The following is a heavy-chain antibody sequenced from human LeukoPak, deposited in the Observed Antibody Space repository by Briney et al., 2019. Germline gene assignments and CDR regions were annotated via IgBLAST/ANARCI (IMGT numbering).Heavy chain of an antibody. CDR3: ARGRPIDY. J-gene: IGHJ4*02. CDR2: IFYSGST. V-gene: IGHV4-59*02. Sequence: PSETLSLTCTVSGGSVSSYYWNWIRHPPGKGLEWIGYIFYSGSTNYNPSLKSRVTISVDTSKNQFSLKLSFVTAADTAVYYCARGRPIDYWGQGTLVTVSS. CDR1: GGSVSSYY.